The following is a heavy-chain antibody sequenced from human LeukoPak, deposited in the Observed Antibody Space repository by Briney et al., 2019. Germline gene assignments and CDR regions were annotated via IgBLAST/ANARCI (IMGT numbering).Heavy chain of an antibody. V-gene: IGHV3-21*01. J-gene: IGHJ4*02. CDR3: AREGRLRPSHIDV. CDR1: GFSFSSYS. Sequence: GGSLRLSCAASGFSFSSYSINWVRQAPGKGLEWVSSISSSSDYMYYADSVEGRFTISRDNAQNLLYLQMNSLRADDTAVYYCAREGRLRPSHIDVWGQGTLVTVSS. D-gene: IGHD2-21*01. CDR2: ISSSSDYM.